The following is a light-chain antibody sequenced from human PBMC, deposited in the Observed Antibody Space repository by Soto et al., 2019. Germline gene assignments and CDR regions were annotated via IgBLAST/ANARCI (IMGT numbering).Light chain of an antibody. CDR3: QSYGSSPRYT. Sequence: EIVLTQSPGTLSLSPGERATLSCRASQSVPSGYLAWYQQRPGQAPRLLIYAASRRATGVPDRFSGGGSGTDFSLTISRLEPEDLAVYYCQSYGSSPRYTFGQGTKLEIK. CDR2: AAS. CDR1: QSVPSGY. J-gene: IGKJ2*01. V-gene: IGKV3-20*01.